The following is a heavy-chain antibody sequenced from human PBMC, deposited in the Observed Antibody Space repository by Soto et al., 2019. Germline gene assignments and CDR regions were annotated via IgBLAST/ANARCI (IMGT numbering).Heavy chain of an antibody. CDR1: GFTFSNYA. D-gene: IGHD1-20*01. V-gene: IGHV3-23*01. CDR2: ISGSGGST. J-gene: IGHJ4*02. CDR3: AKAVEYNWNDRAGFDS. Sequence: EVQLLESGGGLVQPGGSLRLSCVASGFTFSNYAMSWVRQAPGKGLEWVSGISGSGGSTYYADSVKGRFTISRDNSKNTRYLQMNSLRAEDTAVYYCAKAVEYNWNDRAGFDSWGQGTLVTVSS.